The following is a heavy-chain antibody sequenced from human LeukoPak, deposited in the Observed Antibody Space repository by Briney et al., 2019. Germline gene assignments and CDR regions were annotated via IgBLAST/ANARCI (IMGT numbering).Heavy chain of an antibody. D-gene: IGHD3-10*01. CDR2: ISSSSSNI. V-gene: IGHV3-21*01. CDR3: ARVEVGY. Sequence: PGGSLRLSCAASGFTFSSYNMNLVRQAPGKGLEWVSSISSSSSNIYYADSVKGRFTISRDNAENSLYLQMNSLRAEDTAVYYCARVEVGYWGQGTLVTVSS. J-gene: IGHJ4*02. CDR1: GFTFSSYN.